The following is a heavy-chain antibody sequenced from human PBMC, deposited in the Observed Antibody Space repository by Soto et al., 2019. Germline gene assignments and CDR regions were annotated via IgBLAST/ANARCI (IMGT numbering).Heavy chain of an antibody. J-gene: IGHJ4*02. CDR2: ISSSSSYI. Sequence: EVQLVESGGGLVKPGGSLRLSCAASGFTFSSYSMNWVRQAPGKGLEWVSSISSSSSYIHYADSVKGRFTISRDNAKNSMYLQMNSLRAEDTAVYYCARDNTMGTGYFDYWGQGTLVTVSS. CDR3: ARDNTMGTGYFDY. D-gene: IGHD3-10*01. V-gene: IGHV3-21*01. CDR1: GFTFSSYS.